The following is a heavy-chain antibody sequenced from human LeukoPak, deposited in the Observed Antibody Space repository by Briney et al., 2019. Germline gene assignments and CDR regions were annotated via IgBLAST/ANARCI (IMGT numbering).Heavy chain of an antibody. J-gene: IGHJ4*02. CDR2: ISAYNGNT. D-gene: IGHD3-3*01. V-gene: IGHV1-18*01. Sequence: ASVKVSCKASGYTFTSYGISWVRQAPGQGLEWMGWISAYNGNTNYAQKLQGRVTMTTDTSTSTAYMELRSLRSDDTAVYYCARKHDFWSGSKIPLFDYWGQGTLVTVSS. CDR1: GYTFTSYG. CDR3: ARKHDFWSGSKIPLFDY.